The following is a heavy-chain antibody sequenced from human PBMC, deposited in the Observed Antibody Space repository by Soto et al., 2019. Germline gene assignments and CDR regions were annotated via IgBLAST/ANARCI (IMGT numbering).Heavy chain of an antibody. Sequence: SETLSLTCTVSGGSISSSSYYWGWIRQPPGKGLEWIGSIYYSGSTYYNPSLKSRVTISVDTSKNQFSLKLSSVTAADTAVYYCARHVPPPLGYCSGGSCLNWFDPWGQGTLVTV. V-gene: IGHV4-39*01. CDR1: GGSISSSSYY. CDR2: IYYSGST. J-gene: IGHJ5*02. D-gene: IGHD2-15*01. CDR3: ARHVPPPLGYCSGGSCLNWFDP.